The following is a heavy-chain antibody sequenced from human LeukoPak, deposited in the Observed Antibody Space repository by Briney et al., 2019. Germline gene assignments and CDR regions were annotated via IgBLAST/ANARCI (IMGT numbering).Heavy chain of an antibody. Sequence: GGSLRLSCAASGITVSTNYMSWVRQAPGKGLEWVSSISSSSGYIYHADSVKGRFTISRDNAKNSLYLQMNSLRAEDTAVYYCAKNRILGSYSYFDYGGQGTLFTVSS. CDR1: GITVSTNY. CDR3: AKNRILGSYSYFDY. V-gene: IGHV3-21*04. J-gene: IGHJ4*02. D-gene: IGHD1-26*01. CDR2: ISSSSGYI.